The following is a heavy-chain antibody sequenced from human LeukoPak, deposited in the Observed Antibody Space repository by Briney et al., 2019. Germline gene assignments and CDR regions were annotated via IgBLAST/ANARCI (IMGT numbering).Heavy chain of an antibody. Sequence: GGSLRLPCAASGFPFDDYAMHWVRQAPGKGLEWVSGISWNSGSIGYADSVKGRFTISRDNAKNSLYLQMNSLRAEDTALYYCAKDTVYDILTGPKGYFDLWGRGTLVTVSS. V-gene: IGHV3-9*01. D-gene: IGHD3-9*01. J-gene: IGHJ2*01. CDR1: GFPFDDYA. CDR2: ISWNSGSI. CDR3: AKDTVYDILTGPKGYFDL.